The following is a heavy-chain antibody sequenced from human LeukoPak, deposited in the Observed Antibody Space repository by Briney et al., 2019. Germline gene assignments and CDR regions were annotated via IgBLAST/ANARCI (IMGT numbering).Heavy chain of an antibody. D-gene: IGHD2-2*01. Sequence: SETLSLTCTVSGGSISSGGYYWSWIRQPPGKGLEWIGYIYHSGSTYYNPSLKSRVTISVDRSKNQFSLKLSSVTAADTAVYYCAKVVPAAIGDDAFDMWPQGTILRVSS. V-gene: IGHV4-30-2*01. J-gene: IGHJ3*02. CDR1: GGSISSGGYY. CDR2: IYHSGST. CDR3: AKVVPAAIGDDAFDM.